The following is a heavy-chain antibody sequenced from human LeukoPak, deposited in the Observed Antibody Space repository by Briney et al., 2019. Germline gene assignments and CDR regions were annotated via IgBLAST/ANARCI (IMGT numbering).Heavy chain of an antibody. Sequence: GESLKISCKGSGYSFTSYWIGWVRQLPEKGLEWMGVIYPGDSDTRYSPSFQGQATISADKSISTAYLQWSSLKASDSAMYYCARHGAIAARDYYYYMDVWGKGTKVTVSS. CDR1: GYSFTSYW. D-gene: IGHD6-6*01. CDR3: ARHGAIAARDYYYYMDV. J-gene: IGHJ6*03. V-gene: IGHV5-51*01. CDR2: IYPGDSDT.